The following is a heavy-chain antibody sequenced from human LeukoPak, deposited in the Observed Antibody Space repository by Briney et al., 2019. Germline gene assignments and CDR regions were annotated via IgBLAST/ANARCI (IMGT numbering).Heavy chain of an antibody. Sequence: SETLSLTCTVSGGPISSSSYYWGWIRQPPGKGLEWIGSIYYSGSTYYNPSLKSRVTISVDTSKNQFSLKLSSVTAADTAVYYCARDYLRYFDYWGQGTLVTVPS. D-gene: IGHD4-11*01. CDR2: IYYSGST. CDR1: GGPISSSSYY. V-gene: IGHV4-39*01. CDR3: ARDYLRYFDY. J-gene: IGHJ4*02.